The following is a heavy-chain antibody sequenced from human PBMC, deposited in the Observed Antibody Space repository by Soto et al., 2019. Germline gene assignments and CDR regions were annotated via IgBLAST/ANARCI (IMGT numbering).Heavy chain of an antibody. Sequence: QLQLVQSGAEVKKPGSSVKVFCKASGGTFSNYTISWVRQAPGQGLEWMGGIIPVFGTTDYEQKFQGRVTITADGSTSTAYMKLSSLRSADTAVYYCERSSHYIVVRKPTGNQDYYGMDVWGHWTTVTASS. CDR1: GGTFSNYT. V-gene: IGHV1-69*01. D-gene: IGHD2-2*01. CDR2: IIPVFGTT. CDR3: ERSSHYIVVRKPTGNQDYYGMDV. J-gene: IGHJ6*02.